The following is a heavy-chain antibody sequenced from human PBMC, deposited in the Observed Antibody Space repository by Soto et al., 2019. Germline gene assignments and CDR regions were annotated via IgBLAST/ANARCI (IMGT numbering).Heavy chain of an antibody. CDR2: ISSSSSYI. Sequence: GGSLRLSCAASGFTFSSYSMNWVRQAPGKGLEWVSSISSSSSYIYYADSVKGRFTISRDNAKNSLYLQMNSLRAEDTAVYYCARDRLGIEVALNYYYYGMDVWGQGTTVTVSS. J-gene: IGHJ6*02. CDR3: ARDRLGIEVALNYYYYGMDV. D-gene: IGHD6-19*01. CDR1: GFTFSSYS. V-gene: IGHV3-21*01.